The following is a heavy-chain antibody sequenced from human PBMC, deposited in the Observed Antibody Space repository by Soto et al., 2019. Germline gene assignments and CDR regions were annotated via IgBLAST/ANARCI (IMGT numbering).Heavy chain of an antibody. V-gene: IGHV1-69*06. D-gene: IGHD5-18*01. CDR2: IIPIFGTA. J-gene: IGHJ5*02. CDR1: GGTFSSYA. CDR3: ARDGYSYGYRSYNWFDP. Sequence: SVKVSCKASGGTFSSYAISWVRQAPGQGLEWMGGIIPIFGTANYAQKFQGRVTITADKSTSTAYMELSSLRSEDTAVYYCARDGYSYGYRSYNWFDPWGQGTLVTLSS.